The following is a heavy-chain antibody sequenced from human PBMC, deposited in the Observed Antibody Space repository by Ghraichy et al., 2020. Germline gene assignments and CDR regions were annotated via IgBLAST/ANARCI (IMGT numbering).Heavy chain of an antibody. CDR1: GGSINSGSYY. CDR3: ARFLAAAGAHHYYYYYGMDV. Sequence: SETLSLTCTVSGGSINSGSYYWSWIRQPPGKGLEWIGEINHSGSTNYNPSLKSRVTISVDTSKNQFSLKLSSVTAADTAVYYCARFLAAAGAHHYYYYYGMDVWGQGTTVTVSS. V-gene: IGHV4-39*07. J-gene: IGHJ6*02. CDR2: INHSGST. D-gene: IGHD6-13*01.